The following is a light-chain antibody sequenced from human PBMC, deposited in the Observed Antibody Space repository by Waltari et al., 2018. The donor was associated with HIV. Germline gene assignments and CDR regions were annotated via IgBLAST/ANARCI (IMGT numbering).Light chain of an antibody. Sequence: QSVLTQPPSASGTPGQTVTISCSGSRSNIGSNTVNWYQHLPGTAPKLLIYSNNGRPSWVPYRFSSFKSCTSASLAISGLQSQDEAEYYCTTWDDSLNVLVFGGGTEVTVL. CDR3: TTWDDSLNVLV. V-gene: IGLV1-44*01. CDR1: RSNIGSNT. J-gene: IGLJ3*02. CDR2: SNN.